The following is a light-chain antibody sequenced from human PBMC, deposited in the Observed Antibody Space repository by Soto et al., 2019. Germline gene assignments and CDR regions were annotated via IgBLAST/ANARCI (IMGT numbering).Light chain of an antibody. J-gene: IGLJ1*01. CDR3: CSFAGDNTYV. CDR1: SSDIERYNL. Sequence: QSVLTHPASVSGSPGQSITISCSRTSSDIERYNLVSWYQQHPGKAPKLMLYEGNKRPSGVSDRFSGSKTDNTASLTISGLQAEEEADYYCCSFAGDNTYVFGTGSKVTVL. V-gene: IGLV2-23*01. CDR2: EGN.